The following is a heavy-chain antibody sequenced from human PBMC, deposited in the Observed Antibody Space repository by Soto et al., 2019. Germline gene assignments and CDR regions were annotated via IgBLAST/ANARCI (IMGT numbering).Heavy chain of an antibody. CDR1: GGTISGYY. Sequence: PSETLSLTCSVSGGTISGYYWTWIRQPAGKGLEWIGRIYSSGNTKYNPSLQSRVTMSLDTSNNQFSLRLTSITAADTAVYYCARGQRFSDWFDPWGQGTLVTVSS. J-gene: IGHJ5*02. CDR3: ARGQRFSDWFDP. CDR2: IYSSGNT. D-gene: IGHD3-3*01. V-gene: IGHV4-4*07.